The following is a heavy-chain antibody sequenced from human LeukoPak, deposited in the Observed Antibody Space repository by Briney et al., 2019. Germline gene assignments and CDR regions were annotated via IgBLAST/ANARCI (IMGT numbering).Heavy chain of an antibody. CDR2: IWYDGSKT. J-gene: IGHJ4*02. CDR3: ARAPYTTGRSFYFGS. V-gene: IGHV3-33*01. D-gene: IGHD2-2*02. CDR1: GFPFRNYG. Sequence: PGGSLRLSCAASGFPFRNYGMHWVRQAPGKGLEWVAIIWYDGSKTYCADSVKGRFTISRDNLSNTLYLQMNSLRAEDTALYFCARAPYTTGRSFYFGSWGQGTLVTVSS.